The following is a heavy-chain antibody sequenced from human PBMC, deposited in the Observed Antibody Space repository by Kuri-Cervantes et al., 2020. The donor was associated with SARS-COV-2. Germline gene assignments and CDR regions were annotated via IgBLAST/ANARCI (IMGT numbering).Heavy chain of an antibody. Sequence: GSRRPSCTVSGGSISSSSYYWGWIRQPPGKGLEWIGSIYYSGSTYYNPSLKSRATILVYTSHNHFSLNLDSVTAADTAVYYCAKHDYGDYGTFDYWGPGTLVTVSS. CDR1: GGSISSSSYY. CDR2: IYYSGST. D-gene: IGHD4-17*01. CDR3: AKHDYGDYGTFDY. J-gene: IGHJ4*02. V-gene: IGHV4-39*01.